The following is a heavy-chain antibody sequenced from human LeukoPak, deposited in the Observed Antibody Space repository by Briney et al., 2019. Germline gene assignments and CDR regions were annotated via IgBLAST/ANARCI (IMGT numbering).Heavy chain of an antibody. Sequence: SETLSLTCNVSGASMSNYYWVWIRQPPGKGLEWIGSIYYSGSTYYNPSLKSRVTISVDTSKNQFSLKLSSVTAADTAVYYCARWGFDGYDYVWGSYGPVNGAFDIWGQGTMVTVSS. CDR3: ARWGFDGYDYVWGSYGPVNGAFDI. CDR2: IYYSGST. CDR1: GASMSNYY. J-gene: IGHJ3*02. V-gene: IGHV4-39*07. D-gene: IGHD3-16*01.